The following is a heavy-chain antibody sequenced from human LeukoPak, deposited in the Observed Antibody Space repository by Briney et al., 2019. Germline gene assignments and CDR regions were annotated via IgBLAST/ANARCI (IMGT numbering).Heavy chain of an antibody. V-gene: IGHV4-34*01. CDR1: GGSFRGYY. Sequence: SETLSLTCAVYGGSFRGYYWSWIRQPPGKGLEWIGEINHSGSTNYNPSLKSRVTISVDTSKNQFSLKLSSVTAADTAVYYCARVRGYGSGWIQRNNWFDPWGQGTLVTVSS. D-gene: IGHD6-19*01. CDR3: ARVRGYGSGWIQRNNWFDP. CDR2: INHSGST. J-gene: IGHJ5*02.